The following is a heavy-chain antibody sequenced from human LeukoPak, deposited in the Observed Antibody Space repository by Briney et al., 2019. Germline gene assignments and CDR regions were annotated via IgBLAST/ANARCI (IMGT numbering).Heavy chain of an antibody. Sequence: ASVKISCKSSGYSFTSYYMHWVRQAPGQGLEWMGIINPGGGSTSYAQKFQGRVTMTRDTSASTVYMELSSLRSEDTAVYYCAREAAARYCSGGNCYPNWFDPWGQRTLVTVSS. CDR2: INPGGGST. J-gene: IGHJ5*02. CDR1: GYSFTSYY. CDR3: AREAAARYCSGGNCYPNWFDP. V-gene: IGHV1-46*01. D-gene: IGHD2-15*01.